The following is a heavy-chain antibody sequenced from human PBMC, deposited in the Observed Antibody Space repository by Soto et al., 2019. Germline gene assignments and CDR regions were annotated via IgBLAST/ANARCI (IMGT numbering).Heavy chain of an antibody. CDR3: ARSYYDFWSSTHDAFDI. CDR1: GFTFSDYY. D-gene: IGHD3-3*01. Sequence: PGGSLRLSCAASGFTFSDYYMSWIRQAPGKGLEWVSYISSSGSTIYYADSVKGRFTISRDNAKNSLYLQMNSLRAEDTAVYYCARSYYDFWSSTHDAFDIWGQGTMVTVSS. J-gene: IGHJ3*02. V-gene: IGHV3-11*01. CDR2: ISSSGSTI.